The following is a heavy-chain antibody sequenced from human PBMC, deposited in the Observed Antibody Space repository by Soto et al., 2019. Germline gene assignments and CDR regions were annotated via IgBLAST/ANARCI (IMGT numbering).Heavy chain of an antibody. CDR2: IYHSGST. CDR3: VGGIAARPLGY. Sequence: QLQLQESGSGLVKPSQTLSLTCAVSGGSISSGGSFWSWIRQPPGKGLEWIGYIYHSGSTYYNPSLKSRVTISVDRSKNQFSLKLSSVTAADTAVYYCVGGIAARPLGYWGQGTLVTVSS. D-gene: IGHD6-6*01. J-gene: IGHJ4*02. CDR1: GGSISSGGSF. V-gene: IGHV4-30-2*01.